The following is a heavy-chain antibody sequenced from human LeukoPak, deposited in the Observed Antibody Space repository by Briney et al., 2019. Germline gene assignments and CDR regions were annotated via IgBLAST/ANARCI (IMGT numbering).Heavy chain of an antibody. CDR2: ISDSGNT. V-gene: IGHV4-39*01. D-gene: IGHD3-22*01. Sequence: ASETLSLTCTVSGGSISSRSYYWGWIRQPPGKGLEWIGKISDSGNTYYSPSLRSRVTISIDMSKNQFSLKLSSVTATDTAVYYCARSEYYYDSSGWWERPFFDYWGQGTLVTVSS. CDR3: ARSEYYYDSSGWWERPFFDY. J-gene: IGHJ4*02. CDR1: GGSISSRSYY.